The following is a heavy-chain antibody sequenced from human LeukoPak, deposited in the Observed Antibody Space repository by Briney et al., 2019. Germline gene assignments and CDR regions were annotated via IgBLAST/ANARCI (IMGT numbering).Heavy chain of an antibody. J-gene: IGHJ2*01. CDR1: GGSVSSGSYY. V-gene: IGHV4-61*10. CDR2: MYSSGST. D-gene: IGHD5-18*01. Sequence: PSETLSVTSTVSGGSVSSGSYYWGWTRHPAGKGLEWIGRMYSSGSTNYNPSLKSRVTISVDTSKNQFSLKLSSVTAADTAVYYCAREVGGYSYGYRPTEVAWYFDLWGRGTLVTVSS. CDR3: AREVGGYSYGYRPTEVAWYFDL.